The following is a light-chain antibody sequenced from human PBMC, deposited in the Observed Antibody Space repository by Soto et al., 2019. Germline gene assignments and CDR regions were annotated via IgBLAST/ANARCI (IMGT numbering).Light chain of an antibody. Sequence: DIVMTQSPATLSVSPGERVTLSCRASQSVSRFLAWYQQRPGQAPRLLIYGASTRATGIPARFSGSGSGTEFTLTISSLQSEDFAVYYCQQYNNWPRTFGQGTKLEIK. J-gene: IGKJ2*01. V-gene: IGKV3-15*01. CDR3: QQYNNWPRT. CDR2: GAS. CDR1: QSVSRF.